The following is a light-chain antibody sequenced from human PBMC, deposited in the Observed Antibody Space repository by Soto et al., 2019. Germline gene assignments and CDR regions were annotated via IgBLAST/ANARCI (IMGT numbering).Light chain of an antibody. CDR1: SSDVGSYDL. J-gene: IGLJ3*02. V-gene: IGLV2-23*01. CDR2: EGS. Sequence: QSALTQPASVSGSPGQSITISCTGTSSDVGSYDLVSWFQHHPGKAPKLMIYEGSKRPSGVSNRFSASKSGNTASLTISGLQAEDEADYYCCSYAGSSNWVFGGGTKLTVL. CDR3: CSYAGSSNWV.